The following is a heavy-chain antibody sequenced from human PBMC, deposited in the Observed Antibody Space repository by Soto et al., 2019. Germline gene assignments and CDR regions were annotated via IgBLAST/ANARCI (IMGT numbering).Heavy chain of an antibody. J-gene: IGHJ4*02. CDR1: GFTFSSYG. D-gene: IGHD6-13*01. Sequence: QVQLVESGGGVVQPGRSLRLSCAASGFTFSSYGMHWVRQAPGKGLEWVAVISYDGSNKYYADSVKGRFTISRDNSKNTLYLQMTSLRAEDTAVYYCAKDIGAAAGLTYFDYWGQGTLVTVSS. CDR3: AKDIGAAAGLTYFDY. CDR2: ISYDGSNK. V-gene: IGHV3-30*18.